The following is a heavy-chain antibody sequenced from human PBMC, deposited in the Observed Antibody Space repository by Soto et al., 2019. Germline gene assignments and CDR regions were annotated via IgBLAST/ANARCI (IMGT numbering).Heavy chain of an antibody. CDR3: AREGDSSGWYNWFDP. CDR1: GFTFSSYS. D-gene: IGHD3-22*01. CDR2: ISSSSSTI. J-gene: IGHJ5*02. V-gene: IGHV3-48*01. Sequence: EVQLVESGGGLGQPGGSLRLSCAASGFTFSSYSMDWVRQAPGKGLEWVSYISSSSSTIYYADSVKGRFTISRDNAKNSLYLQMNSLRAEHTAVYYCAREGDSSGWYNWFDPWGQGTLVTVSS.